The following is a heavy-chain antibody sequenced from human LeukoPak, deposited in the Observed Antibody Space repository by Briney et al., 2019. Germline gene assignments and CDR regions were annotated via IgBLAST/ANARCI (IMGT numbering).Heavy chain of an antibody. D-gene: IGHD2-2*01. Sequence: GGSLRLSCAASGFTFSSYAMNWVRQAPGKGLEWVSGISGGGGSTYYADSVKGRFTISRDNSKNTLYLQMNSLRAEDTAVYYCAKGGVVVVPAASFYFDYWGQGTMVTVSS. V-gene: IGHV3-23*01. CDR3: AKGGVVVVPAASFYFDY. CDR2: ISGGGGST. CDR1: GFTFSSYA. J-gene: IGHJ4*02.